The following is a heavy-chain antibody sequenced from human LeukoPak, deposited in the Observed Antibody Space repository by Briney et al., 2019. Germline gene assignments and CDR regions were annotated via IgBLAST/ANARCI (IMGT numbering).Heavy chain of an antibody. J-gene: IGHJ4*02. D-gene: IGHD6-13*01. CDR3: ARGGGSSWYAGDYYFDY. CDR1: GGSISSGGYY. CDR2: IYYSGST. V-gene: IGHV4-31*03. Sequence: PSQTLSLTCTVSGGSISSGGYYWSWIRQHPGKGLEWIGYIYYSGSTYYNPSPKSRVTISVDTSKNQFSLKLSSVTAADTAVYYCARGGGSSWYAGDYYFDYWGQGTLVTVSS.